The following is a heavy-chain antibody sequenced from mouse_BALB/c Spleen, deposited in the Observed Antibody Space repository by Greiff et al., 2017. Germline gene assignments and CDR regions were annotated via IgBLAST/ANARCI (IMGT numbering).Heavy chain of an antibody. CDR3: ARRGAYGSSYGAMDY. CDR2: IYPGSGNT. V-gene: IGHV1-63*01. D-gene: IGHD1-1*01. Sequence: VQGVESGAELVRPGTSVKISCKASGYAFTNYWLGWVKQRPGHGLEWIGDIYPGSGNTYYNEKFKGKATLTADKSSSTAYMQLSSLTSEDSAVYFCARRGAYGSSYGAMDYWGQGTSVTVSS. CDR1: GYAFTNYW. J-gene: IGHJ4*01.